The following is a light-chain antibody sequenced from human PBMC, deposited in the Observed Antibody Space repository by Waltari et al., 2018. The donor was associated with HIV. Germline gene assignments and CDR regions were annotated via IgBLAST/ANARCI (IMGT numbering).Light chain of an antibody. CDR2: DTK. J-gene: IGLJ3*02. CDR1: IDNIGLLNT. CDR3: SSFSSSGSVR. V-gene: IGLV2-14*01. Sequence: QSALTQPVSVSGSPGLSITISCLGTIDNIGLLNTVPWYRHQPDSPPQLIIFDTKSRPSGIPSRFAGAKSCTTASLTISGLQSVDEGHYYCSSFSSSGSVRFGGGTKVTV.